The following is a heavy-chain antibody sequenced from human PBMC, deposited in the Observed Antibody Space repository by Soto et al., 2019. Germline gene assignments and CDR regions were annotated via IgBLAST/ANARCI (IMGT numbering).Heavy chain of an antibody. J-gene: IGHJ4*02. CDR2: ISVYNGNT. CDR1: GYMFTSYS. V-gene: IGHV1-18*01. D-gene: IGHD3-22*01. Sequence: QVQLVQSGVEVKKPGASVKVSCKASGYMFTSYSISWVRQAPGQGLEWMGWISVYNGNTNYAQNLQGRVTMTTDTSTSTAYMELRSLRSDDTAVYYCARGRGYYYSSPPFDYWGQGTVVTVSS. CDR3: ARGRGYYYSSPPFDY.